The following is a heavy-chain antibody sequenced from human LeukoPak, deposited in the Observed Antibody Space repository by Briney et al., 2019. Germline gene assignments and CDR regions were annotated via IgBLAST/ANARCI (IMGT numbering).Heavy chain of an antibody. CDR2: ISYDGSNK. CDR3: ARSSKGFDAFDI. Sequence: GGSLRLSCAASGFTFSSYAMHWVRQAPGKGLEWVAVISYDGSNKYYADSVKGRFTISRDNSKNKLYLQMNSLRAEDTAVYYCARSSKGFDAFDIWGQGTMVTVSS. V-gene: IGHV3-30*01. CDR1: GFTFSSYA. J-gene: IGHJ3*02.